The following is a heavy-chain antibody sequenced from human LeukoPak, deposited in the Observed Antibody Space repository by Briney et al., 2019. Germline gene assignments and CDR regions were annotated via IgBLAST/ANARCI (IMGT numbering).Heavy chain of an antibody. CDR2: IFYSGST. CDR1: GGSISTSNYY. V-gene: IGHV4-39*07. J-gene: IGHJ4*02. D-gene: IGHD3-22*01. Sequence: SETLSLTCTVSGGSISTSNYYWGWIRQPPGKGLEWIGNIFYSGSTYYSPSLRSRVTISLDTSRNQFSLKLNSVTAADTAVYYCARGYYDSSGYYYVVNYFDYWGQGTLVTVSS. CDR3: ARGYYDSSGYYYVVNYFDY.